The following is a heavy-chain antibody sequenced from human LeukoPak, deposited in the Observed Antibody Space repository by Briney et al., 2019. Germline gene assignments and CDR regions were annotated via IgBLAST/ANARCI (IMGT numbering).Heavy chain of an antibody. CDR2: INPNSGGT. CDR3: ARDRRGHSSPVQYMDV. J-gene: IGHJ6*03. CDR1: GYTFTGYY. V-gene: IGHV1-2*02. D-gene: IGHD6-13*01. Sequence: ASVTVSFKASGYTFTGYYMHWVRQAPGQGLEWMGWINPNSGGTNYAKKFQGRVTMTRDTSISTAYMELSRLRSDDTAVYYCARDRRGHSSPVQYMDVWGKGTTVAVSS.